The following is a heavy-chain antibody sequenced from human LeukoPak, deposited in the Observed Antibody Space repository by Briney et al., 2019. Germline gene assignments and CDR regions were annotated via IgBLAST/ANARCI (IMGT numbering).Heavy chain of an antibody. J-gene: IGHJ6*03. D-gene: IGHD4-17*01. V-gene: IGHV3-11*01. CDR3: ATVYGDPVDYYYYYMDV. Sequence: GGSLRLSCAASGFTFSDYYMSWIRQAPGKGLEWVSYISSSGSTIYYADSVKGRFTISRDNAKNSLYLQMNSLRAEDTAVYYCATVYGDPVDYYYYYMDVWGKGTTVTISS. CDR1: GFTFSDYY. CDR2: ISSSGSTI.